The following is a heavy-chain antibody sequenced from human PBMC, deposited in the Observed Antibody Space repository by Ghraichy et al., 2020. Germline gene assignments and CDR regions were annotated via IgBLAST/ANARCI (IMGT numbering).Heavy chain of an antibody. CDR3: ARDVDTSSHYGWFDP. Sequence: GGSLRLSCSASGFILSHYGMHWVRQAPGKGLEWVAVIWFDGSKKYYADSVKGRFTISRDISKSTVFLQMDTLRVEDTAVYYCARDVDTSSHYGWFDPWGQGSLVTVSS. J-gene: IGHJ5*02. CDR1: GFILSHYG. CDR2: IWFDGSKK. V-gene: IGHV3-33*01. D-gene: IGHD3-22*01.